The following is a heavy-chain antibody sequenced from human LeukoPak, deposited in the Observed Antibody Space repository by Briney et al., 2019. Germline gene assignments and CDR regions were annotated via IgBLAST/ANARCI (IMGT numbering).Heavy chain of an antibody. J-gene: IGHJ5*02. CDR3: ARVGDYDILTGYYGSGWFDP. CDR1: GGSISSYY. D-gene: IGHD3-9*01. Sequence: SETLSLTCTVSGGSISSYYWSWIRQPPGKGLEWIGYIYYSGSTNYNPSLKSRVTISVDTSKNQFSLKLSSVTAADTAVYYCARVGDYDILTGYYGSGWFDPWGQGTLVTVSS. CDR2: IYYSGST. V-gene: IGHV4-59*01.